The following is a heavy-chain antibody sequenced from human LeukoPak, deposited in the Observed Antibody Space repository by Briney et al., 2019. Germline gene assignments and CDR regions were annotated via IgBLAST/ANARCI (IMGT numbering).Heavy chain of an antibody. Sequence: SETLSLTCTVSGGSISGYYWSWIRQPPGKGLEWIGEINHSGSTNYNPSLKSRVTISIDTSKNQFSLKLSSVTAADTAVYYCAGETYYYDSSGYYYYRDYWGQGTLVTVSS. D-gene: IGHD3-22*01. CDR3: AGETYYYDSSGYYYYRDY. V-gene: IGHV4-34*01. J-gene: IGHJ4*02. CDR2: INHSGST. CDR1: GGSISGYY.